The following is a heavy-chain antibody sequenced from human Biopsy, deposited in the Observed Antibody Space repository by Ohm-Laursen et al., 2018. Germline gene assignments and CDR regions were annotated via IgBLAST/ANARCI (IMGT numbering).Heavy chain of an antibody. CDR1: GFSFSDYH. Sequence: SLRLSCTATGFSFSDYHMRWIRQAPGRGLEWVSYISGGGTIYYGDSMKGRVTISRDNAKNSLYLQMHSLRAEDTAVYYCARDTWWSPYSMDVWGRGTTVTVSS. D-gene: IGHD2-15*01. CDR2: ISGGGTI. J-gene: IGHJ6*02. V-gene: IGHV3-11*01. CDR3: ARDTWWSPYSMDV.